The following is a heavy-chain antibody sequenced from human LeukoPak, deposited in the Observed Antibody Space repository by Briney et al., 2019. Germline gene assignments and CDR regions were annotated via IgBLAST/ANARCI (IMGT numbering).Heavy chain of an antibody. CDR2: ISGRGGST. V-gene: IGHV3-23*01. CDR3: AKDRFGELLYDY. D-gene: IGHD3-10*01. Sequence: GGSLRLSCAASGFTFSSYAMSWVRQAPGKGLEWVSAISGRGGSTYYADSVKGRFTISRDNSKNTLYLQMNSLRAEDTAVYYCAKDRFGELLYDYWGQGTLVTVSS. CDR1: GFTFSSYA. J-gene: IGHJ4*02.